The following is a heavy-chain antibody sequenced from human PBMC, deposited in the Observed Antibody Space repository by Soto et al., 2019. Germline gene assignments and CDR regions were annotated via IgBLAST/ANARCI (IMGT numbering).Heavy chain of an antibody. CDR1: GFTFSTYW. Sequence: EVQLVQSGEVLVQPGGSLRLSCAASGFTFSTYWMHWVRQAPGKGLVWVSRINTDGSSTTYADSVKGRFTISRDNVHNTLYLEINSSGANDTSVYYCVSSPGGSNTPLDSWSQGTLVTVSS. J-gene: IGHJ4*02. CDR3: VSSPGGSNTPLDS. D-gene: IGHD2-15*01. CDR2: INTDGSST. V-gene: IGHV3-74*03.